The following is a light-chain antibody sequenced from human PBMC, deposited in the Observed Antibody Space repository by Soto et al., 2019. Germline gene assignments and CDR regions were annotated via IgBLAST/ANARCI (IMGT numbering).Light chain of an antibody. CDR1: SGHNNYA. J-gene: IGLJ3*02. V-gene: IGLV4-69*01. CDR3: QTWGPGIWV. CDR2: VDSDGSL. Sequence: QPVLTQSPSASASLGASVKLTCALSSGHNNYAIAWYQQQSEKGPRYLMKVDSDGSLRKGDGIPDRFSGSSSGAERYLTISRLQSEDEADYYCQTWGPGIWVFGGGTKLTVL.